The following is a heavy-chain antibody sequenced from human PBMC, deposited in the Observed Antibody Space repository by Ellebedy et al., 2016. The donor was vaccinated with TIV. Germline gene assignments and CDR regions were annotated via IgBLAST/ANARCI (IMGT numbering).Heavy chain of an antibody. Sequence: GESLKISXVTSGITFTNYWMNWVRQAPGKGLEWVSSISGSSSYIYYADSMKGRFTISRDNAKNSLYLQMNSLRVEDTAVYFCARGYCSGGSCNSPDTFDIWGQGTMVTVSS. CDR1: GITFTNYW. J-gene: IGHJ3*02. CDR3: ARGYCSGGSCNSPDTFDI. V-gene: IGHV3-21*01. D-gene: IGHD2-15*01. CDR2: ISGSSSYI.